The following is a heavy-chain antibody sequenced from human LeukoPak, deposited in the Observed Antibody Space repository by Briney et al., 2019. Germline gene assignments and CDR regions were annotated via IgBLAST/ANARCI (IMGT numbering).Heavy chain of an antibody. J-gene: IGHJ5*02. CDR3: ARGAVTTFGEFLGP. V-gene: IGHV4-59*01. Sequence: PSETLSLTCTVSGGSISGYYWSWIRQPPGKGLEWIGYIYYSGSTNYNPSLKSRVTISVDTSKNQFSLKLSSVTAADTAVYYCARGAVTTFGEFLGPWGQGTLVTVSS. CDR1: GGSISGYY. CDR2: IYYSGST. D-gene: IGHD3-10*02.